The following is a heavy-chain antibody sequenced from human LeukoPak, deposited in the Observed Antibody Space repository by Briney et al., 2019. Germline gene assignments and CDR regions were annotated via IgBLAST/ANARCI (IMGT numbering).Heavy chain of an antibody. CDR2: IYYSGST. D-gene: IGHD2-21*02. Sequence: SETLSLTCTVSGGSISSGDYYWSWIRQPPGKGLEWIGYIYYSGSTYYSPSLKSRVTISVDTSKNQFSLKLSSVTAADTAMFYCARHPKNCGGDCYLYFDLWGRGTLVTVSS. V-gene: IGHV4-30-4*01. CDR3: ARHPKNCGGDCYLYFDL. J-gene: IGHJ2*01. CDR1: GGSISSGDYY.